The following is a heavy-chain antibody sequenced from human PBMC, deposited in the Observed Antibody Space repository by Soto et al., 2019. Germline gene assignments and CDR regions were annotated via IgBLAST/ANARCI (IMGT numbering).Heavy chain of an antibody. Sequence: QVQLVQSGAEVKKPESSVKVSCKASGGTFSSYAFNWVRQAPGQGLEWMGGIIPIFGTANYAQKFLGRVTITADESTSTAYMELSSLTSEDTAVYYCARGKGIQLSFDNWVQGTLVTVSS. CDR1: GGTFSSYA. J-gene: IGHJ4*02. D-gene: IGHD5-18*01. CDR3: ARGKGIQLSFDN. V-gene: IGHV1-69*01. CDR2: IIPIFGTA.